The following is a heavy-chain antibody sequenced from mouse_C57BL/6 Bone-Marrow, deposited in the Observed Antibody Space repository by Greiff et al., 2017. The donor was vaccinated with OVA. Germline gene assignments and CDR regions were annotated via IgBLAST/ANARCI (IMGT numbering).Heavy chain of an antibody. CDR3: ARCTSYCGSSPDY. Sequence: QVQLQQPGAELVKPGASVKLSCKASGYTFTSYWMQWVKQRPGQGLEWIGEIDPSDSYTNYNQKFKGKATLTVDTSYSTAYMQLSSLTSEDSAVYSSARCTSYCGSSPDYWGQGTTLTVSS. CDR1: GYTFTSYW. D-gene: IGHD1-1*01. V-gene: IGHV1-50*01. J-gene: IGHJ2*01. CDR2: IDPSDSYT.